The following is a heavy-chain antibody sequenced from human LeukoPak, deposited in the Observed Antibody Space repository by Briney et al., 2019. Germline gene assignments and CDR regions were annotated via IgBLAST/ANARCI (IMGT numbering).Heavy chain of an antibody. V-gene: IGHV4-61*08. D-gene: IGHD1-26*01. J-gene: IGHJ1*01. CDR3: ASFRSIVGATTPYFQH. CDR2: IYYSGST. CDR1: GGSISSGGYY. Sequence: SETLSLTCTVSGGSISSGGYYWSWIRQPPGKGLEWIGYIYYSGSTNYNPSLKSRVTISVDTSKNQFSLKLSSVTAADTAVYYCASFRSIVGATTPYFQHWGQGTLVTVSS.